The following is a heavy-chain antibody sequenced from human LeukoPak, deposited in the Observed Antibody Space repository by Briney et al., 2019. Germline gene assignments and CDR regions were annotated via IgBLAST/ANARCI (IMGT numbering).Heavy chain of an antibody. CDR1: GGSFSGYY. D-gene: IGHD6-19*01. Sequence: PTETLSLTCAVYGGSFSGYYWSWIRQPPGKGLEWIGEINHSGSTNYNPSLKSRVTISGDTSKNQFSLNLSSVTAADTAVYYCARGRRRSSGWSFDCWGQGTLVTVSS. V-gene: IGHV4-34*01. J-gene: IGHJ4*02. CDR3: ARGRRRSSGWSFDC. CDR2: INHSGST.